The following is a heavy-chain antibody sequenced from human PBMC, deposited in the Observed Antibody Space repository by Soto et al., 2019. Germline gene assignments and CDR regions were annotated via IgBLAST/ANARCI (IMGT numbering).Heavy chain of an antibody. CDR1: GGSIRSGDYY. D-gene: IGHD3-22*01. V-gene: IGHV4-30-4*01. CDR2: IYYTGST. J-gene: IGHJ4*02. CDR3: ARAFDDSSGYYGGLGY. Sequence: SETLSLTCSVSGGSIRSGDYYWSWIRQPPGKGLEWIGYIYYTGSTYYNPSLKSRLSISVETSKNQFSLKLSSVTAADTAVYYCARAFDDSSGYYGGLGYWGQGTLVTVYS.